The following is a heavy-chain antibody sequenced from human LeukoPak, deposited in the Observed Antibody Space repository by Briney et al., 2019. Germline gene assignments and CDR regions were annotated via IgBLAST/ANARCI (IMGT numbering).Heavy chain of an antibody. CDR3: AREGADFGSGYYFDY. Sequence: SLTVFCTASGGTFSSNATSWVRQAPGQGLGWIGGIIPIFGTANYAQKFQGRVTITTAESTSTAYMELSSLSSVDTATYYCAREGADFGSGYYFDYWGQGTLVTVSS. CDR1: GGTFSSNA. D-gene: IGHD3-3*01. CDR2: IIPIFGTA. V-gene: IGHV1-69*05. J-gene: IGHJ4*02.